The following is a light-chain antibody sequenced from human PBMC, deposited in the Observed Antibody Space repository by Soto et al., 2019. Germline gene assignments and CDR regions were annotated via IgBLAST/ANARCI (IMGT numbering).Light chain of an antibody. CDR1: SSDAGDYKY. J-gene: IGLJ2*01. CDR2: EVD. CDR3: SSYAGSNVI. V-gene: IGLV2-8*01. Sequence: QSALTQPPSASGSPGQSVTISCTGTSSDAGDYKYVSWYQQHPGKAPKLMIYEVDKRPSGVPDRFSGSKSGNTASLAVSGLQAEDEADYFCSSYAGSNVIFGGGTKLTVL.